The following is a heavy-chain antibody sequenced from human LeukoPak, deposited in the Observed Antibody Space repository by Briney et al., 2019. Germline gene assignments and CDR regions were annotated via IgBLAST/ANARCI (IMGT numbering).Heavy chain of an antibody. J-gene: IGHJ6*03. CDR3: ARGERVMEWLLRDYYYYMDV. D-gene: IGHD3-3*01. CDR2: INPNGNTP. CDR1: GYTFTRFY. V-gene: IGHV1-46*01. Sequence: ASVKVSCKASGYTFTRFYLYWLRQAPGQGLEWMGTINPNGNTPRYAQKFQGRVTITRNTSISTAYMELSSLRSEDTAVYYCARGERVMEWLLRDYYYYMDVWGKGTTVTVSS.